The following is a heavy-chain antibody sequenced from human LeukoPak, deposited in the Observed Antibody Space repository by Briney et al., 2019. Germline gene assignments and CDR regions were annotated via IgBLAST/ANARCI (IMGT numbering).Heavy chain of an antibody. CDR1: GFSFSDAW. D-gene: IGHD3-22*01. CDR3: ARDPGYYYDTPDAFDI. J-gene: IGHJ3*02. CDR2: ISSSSSTI. V-gene: IGHV3-48*02. Sequence: GGFLRLSCAASGFSFSDAWMNWVRQAPGKGLEWVSYISSSSSTIYYADSVKGRFTISRDNAKNSLYLQMNSLRDEDTAVYYCARDPGYYYDTPDAFDIWGQGTMVTVSS.